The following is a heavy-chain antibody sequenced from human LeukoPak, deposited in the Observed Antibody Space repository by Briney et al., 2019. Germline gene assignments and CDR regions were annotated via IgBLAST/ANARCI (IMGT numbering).Heavy chain of an antibody. CDR2: ISGSGGST. CDR1: GFTFSSYW. V-gene: IGHV3-23*01. Sequence: GGSLRLSCAASGFTFSSYWMHWVRQVPGKGLVWVSAISGSGGSTYYADSVKGRFTISRDNSKNTLYLQMNSLRAEDTAVYYCAKWFDWFWDYYYGMDVWGQGTTVTVSS. CDR3: AKWFDWFWDYYYGMDV. D-gene: IGHD3-9*01. J-gene: IGHJ6*02.